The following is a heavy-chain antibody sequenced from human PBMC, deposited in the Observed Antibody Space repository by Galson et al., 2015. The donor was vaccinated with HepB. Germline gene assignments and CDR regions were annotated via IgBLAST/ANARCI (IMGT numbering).Heavy chain of an antibody. CDR1: GYTLTELS. Sequence: SVKVSCKVSGYTLTELSMHWVRQAPGEGLEWMGGFNPDDGETIYAQKFQGRVTMTEDTSTDTAYMELSSLRSEDTAVYYCATDEARYSSSSIYYYGMDVWGQGTTVTVSS. J-gene: IGHJ6*02. V-gene: IGHV1-24*01. CDR2: FNPDDGET. CDR3: ATDEARYSSSSIYYYGMDV. D-gene: IGHD6-13*01.